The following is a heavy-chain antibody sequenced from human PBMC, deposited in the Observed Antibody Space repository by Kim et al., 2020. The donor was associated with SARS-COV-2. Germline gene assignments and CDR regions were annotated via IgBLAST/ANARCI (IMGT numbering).Heavy chain of an antibody. J-gene: IGHJ4*02. V-gene: IGHV3-48*03. D-gene: IGHD1-26*01. Sequence: GGSLRLSCAASGFTFSSYDMHWVRQAPGKGLEWVSYISSSGSTIYYADSVKGRFTISRDNAKNTLYLQMNSLRAEDTAVYYCAREVGASVVDYWGQGTLVTVSS. CDR1: GFTFSSYD. CDR2: ISSSGSTI. CDR3: AREVGASVVDY.